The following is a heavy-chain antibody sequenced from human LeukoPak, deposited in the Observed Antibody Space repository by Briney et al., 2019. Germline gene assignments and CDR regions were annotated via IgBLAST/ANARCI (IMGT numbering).Heavy chain of an antibody. J-gene: IGHJ6*03. CDR2: IYSSGST. CDR1: GGSISSYY. D-gene: IGHD3-3*01. CDR3: ARGLVFGVVSSDYYYYMDV. Sequence: SSETLSLTCTVSGGSISSYYWSWIRQPAGKGLEWIGRIYSSGSTKYSPSLKSRVTMSVDTSKNQLSLKLSSVTAADTAVYYCARGLVFGVVSSDYYYYMDVWGKGITVTVSS. V-gene: IGHV4-4*07.